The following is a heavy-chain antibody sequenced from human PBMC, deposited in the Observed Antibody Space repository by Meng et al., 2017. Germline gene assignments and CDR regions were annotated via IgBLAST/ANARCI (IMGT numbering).Heavy chain of an antibody. D-gene: IGHD5-24*01. Sequence: GGSLRLSCAASGFTFDDYAMHWVRQAPGKGLEWVSGISWNSGSIGYADSVKGRFTISRDNAKNSLYLQMNSLRAEDTALYYCAKDTHGYNYSCYGMDVWGQGTTVTVSS. CDR2: ISWNSGSI. V-gene: IGHV3-9*01. J-gene: IGHJ6*02. CDR1: GFTFDDYA. CDR3: AKDTHGYNYSCYGMDV.